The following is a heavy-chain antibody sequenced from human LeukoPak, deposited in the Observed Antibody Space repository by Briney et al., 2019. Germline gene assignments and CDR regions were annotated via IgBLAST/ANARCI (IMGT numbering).Heavy chain of an antibody. CDR1: GDSISSGDYY. CDR3: ARHVVNGIFRWFDP. Sequence: PSETLSLTCTVSGDSISSGDYYWSWIRQPAGKGLEWIGRISSSGSTNYNPSLKSRVTISVDTSKNQFSLKLSSVTAADTAVYYCARHVVNGIFRWFDPWGQGTLVTVSS. CDR2: ISSSGST. D-gene: IGHD2-8*01. J-gene: IGHJ5*02. V-gene: IGHV4-61*02.